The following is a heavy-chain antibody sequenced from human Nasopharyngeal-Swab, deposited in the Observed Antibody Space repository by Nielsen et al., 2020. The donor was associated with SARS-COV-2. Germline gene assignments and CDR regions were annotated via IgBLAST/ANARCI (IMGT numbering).Heavy chain of an antibody. CDR3: AKAGGVAGEFYGMDV. CDR1: GFTFSTYE. Sequence: GGSLRLSCAASGFTFSTYEMNWVRQAPGKGLEWVSYISSPGITVYYADSVKGRFTISRDNAKNSLYLQMNSLRAEDTALYYCAKAGGVAGEFYGMDVWGQGTTVTVSS. J-gene: IGHJ6*02. CDR2: ISSPGITV. V-gene: IGHV3-48*03. D-gene: IGHD2-8*02.